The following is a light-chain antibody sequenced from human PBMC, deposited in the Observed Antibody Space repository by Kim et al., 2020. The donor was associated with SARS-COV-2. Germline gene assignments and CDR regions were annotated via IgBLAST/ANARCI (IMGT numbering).Light chain of an antibody. J-gene: IGKJ4*01. CDR2: GAS. CDR3: QQFDDLPLT. CDR1: QDISND. Sequence: ASGGDRVTITCQASQDISNDLYWYQQKPGKVPKLLIYGASTLETGVPSRFGGSGSGTHFTFTINSLQPEDIATYYCQQFDDLPLTFGGGTKVE. V-gene: IGKV1-33*01.